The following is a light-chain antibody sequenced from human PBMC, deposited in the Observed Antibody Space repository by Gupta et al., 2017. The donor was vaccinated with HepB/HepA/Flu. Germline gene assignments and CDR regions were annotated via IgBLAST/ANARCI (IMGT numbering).Light chain of an antibody. Sequence: QSVLTQPPSVSGAPGQRVTISCPGSSANIGADYDVHWYQKLPGKAPKLLNYGVTNRPSGVPDRFSASKSGTLASLAITGLQAEDEADYYCQSYDSSLSGVVFGGGTKLTV. CDR1: SANIGADYD. CDR3: QSYDSSLSGVV. CDR2: GVT. J-gene: IGLJ2*01. V-gene: IGLV1-40*01.